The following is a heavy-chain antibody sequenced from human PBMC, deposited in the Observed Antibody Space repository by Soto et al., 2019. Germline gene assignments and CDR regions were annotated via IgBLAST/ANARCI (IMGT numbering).Heavy chain of an antibody. D-gene: IGHD3-3*01. V-gene: IGHV3-9*01. Sequence: GGSLGISGAACEFPFDDYARPWDRQAQGKGLEGVSGISWNSGSIGYADSVKGRFTISRDNAKNSLYLQMNSLRAEDTALYYCAKDKLGAYYDFWSGYAAAFDIWGQGTMVTVSS. J-gene: IGHJ3*02. CDR3: AKDKLGAYYDFWSGYAAAFDI. CDR2: ISWNSGSI. CDR1: EFPFDDYA.